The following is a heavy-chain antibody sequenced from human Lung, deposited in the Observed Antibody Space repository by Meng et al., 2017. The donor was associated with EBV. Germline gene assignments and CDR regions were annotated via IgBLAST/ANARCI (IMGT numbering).Heavy chain of an antibody. J-gene: IGHJ5*01. CDR3: AKSRGWDLLAWLDS. CDR2: LGGSGGII. Sequence: EVQLLESGGALVEPGGSLRVSCTVSGFSFNTYGVAWVRQAPGKGPEWVAGLGGSGGIINYADSVKGRFTISTDKSKNTLFLQMNSLRVEDTAIYYCAKSRGWDLLAWLDSWGHGTLVTVSS. V-gene: IGHV3-23*01. CDR1: GFSFNTYG. D-gene: IGHD2-15*01.